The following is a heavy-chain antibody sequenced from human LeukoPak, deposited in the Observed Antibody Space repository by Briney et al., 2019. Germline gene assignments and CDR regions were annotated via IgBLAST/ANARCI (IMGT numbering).Heavy chain of an antibody. J-gene: IGHJ4*02. CDR1: GFTFSSYW. D-gene: IGHD3-22*01. V-gene: IGHV3-23*01. CDR3: AKTWGSGIVVVISKEYYFDY. Sequence: QSGGSLRLSCAASGFTFSSYWMSWVRQAPGKGLEWVSGISGSGGSTYYADSVKGRFSISRDNSKNTLHLQMNSLRAEDTAVYYCAKTWGSGIVVVISKEYYFDYWGQGTLVTVSS. CDR2: ISGSGGST.